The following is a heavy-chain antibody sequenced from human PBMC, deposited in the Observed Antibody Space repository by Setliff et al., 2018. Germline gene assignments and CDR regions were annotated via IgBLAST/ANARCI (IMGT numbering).Heavy chain of an antibody. J-gene: IGHJ3*02. CDR2: ISPDSIYI. D-gene: IGHD6-25*01. Sequence: GGSLRLSCAASGFTFRTFSMHWVRQAPGKGLEWVSSISPDSIYIYYADSVKGRLTISRDNAWDSLYLQMNSLGAEDTAVYYCARSPANGGHDAFDIWGQGTRVTVSS. V-gene: IGHV3-21*01. CDR3: ARSPANGGHDAFDI. CDR1: GFTFRTFS.